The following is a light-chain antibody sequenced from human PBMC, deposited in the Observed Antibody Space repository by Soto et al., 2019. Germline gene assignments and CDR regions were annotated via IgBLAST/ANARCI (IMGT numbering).Light chain of an antibody. V-gene: IGKV1-5*03. CDR3: QRYDSLRT. J-gene: IGKJ1*01. CDR1: QTISSW. CDR2: KAS. Sequence: DIQMTQSPSTLSRSVGDRVTITCRASQTISSWLAWYQQKPGKAPKLLIYKASTLKSGVPSRFSGSGSGTEFTLTITRLEPEDFAMYYCQRYDSLRTFGQGTKVDIK.